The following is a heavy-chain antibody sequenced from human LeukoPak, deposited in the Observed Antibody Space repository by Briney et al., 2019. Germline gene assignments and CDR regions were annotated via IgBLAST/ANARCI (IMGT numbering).Heavy chain of an antibody. CDR3: ARDRGYGFDY. J-gene: IGHJ4*02. V-gene: IGHV3-74*01. Sequence: PGGSLRLSCAASGFTFSSYWMHWVRQVPGKGLVWVSHIKSDGSRTIYADSVKGRFTISRDNAKNTLYLQMNSLRAEDTAVYYCARDRGYGFDYWGQGTLVTVSS. CDR1: GFTFSSYW. D-gene: IGHD5-18*01. CDR2: IKSDGSRT.